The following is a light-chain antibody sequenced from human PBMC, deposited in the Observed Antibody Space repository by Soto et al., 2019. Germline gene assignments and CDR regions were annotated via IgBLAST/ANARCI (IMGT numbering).Light chain of an antibody. J-gene: IGKJ3*01. CDR2: AAS. V-gene: IGKV1-27*01. Sequence: DIQMTQSPSSLSASVGDRVTISCRASQGISTYLAWYQQKPGKAPRLLIYAASSLQSGVSFRFTGSGSGTDFTLTISSLQPEDVATYYCQNYNWPPFTFGPGTKVDLK. CDR1: QGISTY. CDR3: QNYNWPPFT.